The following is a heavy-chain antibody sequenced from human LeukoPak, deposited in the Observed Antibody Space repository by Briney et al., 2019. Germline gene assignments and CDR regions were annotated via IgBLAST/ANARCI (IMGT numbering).Heavy chain of an antibody. CDR3: ASAKSGGPDAFDI. CDR2: IYSGGRT. J-gene: IGHJ3*02. D-gene: IGHD2-15*01. Sequence: PGGSLRLSCAASGFIVSSNYMNWVRQAPGKGLEWVSVIYSGGRTYYADSVKGRFTISRDNSKNTLYPQMNSLRGEDTAVYYCASAKSGGPDAFDIWGQGTMVTVSS. CDR1: GFIVSSNY. V-gene: IGHV3-53*01.